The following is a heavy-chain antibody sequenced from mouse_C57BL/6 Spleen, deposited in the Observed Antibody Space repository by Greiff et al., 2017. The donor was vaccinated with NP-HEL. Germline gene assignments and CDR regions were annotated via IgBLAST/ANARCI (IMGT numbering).Heavy chain of an antibody. CDR1: GYAFTNYL. CDR2: INPGSGGT. V-gene: IGHV1-54*01. J-gene: IGHJ3*01. CDR3: ARGGYYGSSGFAY. D-gene: IGHD1-1*01. Sequence: QVQLQQSGAELVRPGTSVKVSCKASGYAFTNYLIEWVKQRPGQGLEWIGVINPGSGGTNYNEKFKGKATLTADKSSSTAYMQLSSLTSEDSAVYFCARGGYYGSSGFAYWGQGTLVTVSA.